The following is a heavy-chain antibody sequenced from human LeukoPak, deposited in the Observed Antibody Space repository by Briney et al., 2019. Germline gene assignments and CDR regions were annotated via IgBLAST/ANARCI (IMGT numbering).Heavy chain of an antibody. CDR3: ARAQQWLGSYMDV. CDR2: ISGSGSSI. V-gene: IGHV3-48*03. D-gene: IGHD6-19*01. CDR1: GFTFSSYE. J-gene: IGHJ6*03. Sequence: PGGSLRLSCAASGFTFSSYEMNWVRQAPGKGLEWLSYISGSGSSIYYADSVKGRFTISRDNAKNSLYLQMNTLRAEDTAVYYCARAQQWLGSYMDVWGKGTTVTVS.